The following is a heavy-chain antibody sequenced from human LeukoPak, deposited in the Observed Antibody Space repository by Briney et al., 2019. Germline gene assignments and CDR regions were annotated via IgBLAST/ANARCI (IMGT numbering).Heavy chain of an antibody. Sequence: SETLSLTCTVSRFSISSGYYWGWIRQSPGRGLQWIGSIYHSGKTYYNSSLESRVTISVDTSKNQFSLKLSSVTAADTAMYYCARALFGQQLVRGAFDIWGQGTLVTVSS. CDR3: ARALFGQQLVRGAFDI. CDR1: RFSISSGYY. J-gene: IGHJ3*02. D-gene: IGHD6-13*01. CDR2: IYHSGKT. V-gene: IGHV4-38-2*02.